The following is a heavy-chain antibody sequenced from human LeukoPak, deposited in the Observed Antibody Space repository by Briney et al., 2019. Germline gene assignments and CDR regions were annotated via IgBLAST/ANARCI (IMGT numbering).Heavy chain of an antibody. CDR1: DYSITAGYY. D-gene: IGHD4-23*01. J-gene: IGHJ4*02. CDR2: LFHSGAT. V-gene: IGHV4-38-2*02. Sequence: SETLSLTCSVSDYSITAGYYWGWIRQPPGKGLEWIGSLFHSGATYFTPSLKSRVAMSVATSRNQFSLSLHSVTAADAAIYYCVREAGNGGHPLFDHWGQGTPVTVSS. CDR3: VREAGNGGHPLFDH.